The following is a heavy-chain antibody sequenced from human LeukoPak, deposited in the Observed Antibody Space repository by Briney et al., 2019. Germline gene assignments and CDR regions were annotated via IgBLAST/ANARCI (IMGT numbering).Heavy chain of an antibody. D-gene: IGHD2-2*03. J-gene: IGHJ6*03. CDR1: GFTFSSYW. Sequence: PGGSLRLSCAASGFTFSSYWMSWVRQAPGKGLEWVANIKQDGSEKYYVDSVKGRFTISRDNAKNSLYLQMNSLRAEDTAVYYCARDYLDMGEMVAYYYYYMDVWGKGTTVTVSS. CDR2: IKQDGSEK. V-gene: IGHV3-7*01. CDR3: ARDYLDMGEMVAYYYYYMDV.